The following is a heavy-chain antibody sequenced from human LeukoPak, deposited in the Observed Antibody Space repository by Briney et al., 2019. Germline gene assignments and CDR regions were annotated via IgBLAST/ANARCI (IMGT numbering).Heavy chain of an antibody. Sequence: SETLSLTCAVYGGSFSGYYWSWIRQPPGKGLEWIGEINHSGSTNYNPSLKSRVTISVDTSKNQFSLKLSSVTAADTAVYYCARDGRIAPSRYYYYYMDVWGKGTTVTVSS. J-gene: IGHJ6*03. V-gene: IGHV4-34*01. CDR1: GGSFSGYY. CDR3: ARDGRIAPSRYYYYYMDV. CDR2: INHSGST. D-gene: IGHD6-13*01.